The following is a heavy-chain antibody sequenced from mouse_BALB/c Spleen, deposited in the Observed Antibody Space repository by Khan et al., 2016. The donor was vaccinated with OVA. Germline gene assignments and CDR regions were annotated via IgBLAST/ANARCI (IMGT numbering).Heavy chain of an antibody. D-gene: IGHD1-1*02. V-gene: IGHV9-3-1*01. CDR3: ASGGYWYFDV. CDR1: GYSFTNYG. J-gene: IGHJ1*01. CDR2: INTYTGEP. Sequence: QIQLVQSGPEVKKPGETVKISCKASGYSFTNYGMNWVRQAPGKGLKWMGWINTYTGEPTYADDFKGRFAFSLKTSASTVYLQINNLTNEDTATYFCASGGYWYFDVWGAGTTVTVSS.